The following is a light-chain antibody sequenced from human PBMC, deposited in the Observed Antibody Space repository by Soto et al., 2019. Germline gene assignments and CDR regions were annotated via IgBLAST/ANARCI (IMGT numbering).Light chain of an antibody. CDR2: KAS. CDR1: QSISSW. J-gene: IGKJ1*01. V-gene: IGKV1-5*03. Sequence: DIQMTQSPSTLSASVGDRVTITCRASQSISSWLAWYQQKPGKAPKLLIYKASSLESGVPSRFSGSGSRTAFTLTISSLQPDDFATYYCQQYNSYSPTFGQGTKVEIK. CDR3: QQYNSYSPT.